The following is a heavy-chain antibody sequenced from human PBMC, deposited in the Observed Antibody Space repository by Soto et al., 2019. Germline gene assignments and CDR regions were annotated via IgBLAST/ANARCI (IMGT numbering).Heavy chain of an antibody. CDR2: ISSSSSYI. J-gene: IGHJ3*02. V-gene: IGHV3-21*01. CDR1: GFTFSSYS. Sequence: GGSLRLSCAASGFTFSSYSRNWVRQAPGKGLEWVSSISSSSSYIYYADSVKGRFTISRDNAKNSLYLQMNSLRAEDTAVYYCAREAIAVAGTRAFDIWGQGTMVTVSS. D-gene: IGHD6-19*01. CDR3: AREAIAVAGTRAFDI.